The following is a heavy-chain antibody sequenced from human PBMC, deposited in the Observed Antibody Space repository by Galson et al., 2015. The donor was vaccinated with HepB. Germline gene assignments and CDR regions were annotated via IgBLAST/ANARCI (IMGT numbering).Heavy chain of an antibody. D-gene: IGHD1-26*01. V-gene: IGHV3-23*01. CDR2: INPSGDNT. CDR3: VKDRVGDTRGGDY. J-gene: IGHJ4*02. CDR1: GFTFSSRV. Sequence: SLRLSCAASGFTFSSRVMYWVRQAPGKGLEWVSSINPSGDNTYYADSVEGRFTISRDNSKNTLYVQMNSLRAEDTAVYFCVKDRVGDTRGGDYWGQGTLVTVSS.